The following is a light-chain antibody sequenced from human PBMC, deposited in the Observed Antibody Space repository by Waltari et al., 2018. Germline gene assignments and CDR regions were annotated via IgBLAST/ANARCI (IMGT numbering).Light chain of an antibody. J-gene: IGKJ2*01. Sequence: DIQLTQSPSFLSASVGDRVTITCRASQGINIYLAWYQQKPGTAPKLLIYAASTLQSGVPSRFSGSGSGTEFTLTISSLQPEDFATYYCQQLNSYPVTFGQGTKLEIK. CDR1: QGINIY. CDR3: QQLNSYPVT. CDR2: AAS. V-gene: IGKV1-9*01.